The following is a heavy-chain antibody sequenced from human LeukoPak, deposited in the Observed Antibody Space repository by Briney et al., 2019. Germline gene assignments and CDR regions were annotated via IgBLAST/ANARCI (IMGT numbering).Heavy chain of an antibody. CDR1: GGSINSY. D-gene: IGHD3-10*01. J-gene: IGHJ5*02. CDR3: ARDSGTTGEVKFDP. V-gene: IGHV4-4*07. Sequence: KPSETLSLTCTVSGGSINSYWSWIRQPAGKGLEWIGRISGSGTITYSPALQSRLSISIDTSKNQFSLKLMSVTAADTAVYYCARDSGTTGEVKFDPWGQGTLVTVSS. CDR2: ISGSGTI.